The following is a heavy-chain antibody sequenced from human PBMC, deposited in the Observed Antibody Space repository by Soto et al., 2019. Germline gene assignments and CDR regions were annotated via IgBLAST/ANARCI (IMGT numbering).Heavy chain of an antibody. D-gene: IGHD6-19*01. V-gene: IGHV3-33*01. CDR1: GFTFSSYV. CDR2: IWYDGSNK. CDR3: ARVRSSGIYYGMYV. J-gene: IGHJ6*02. Sequence: PGGSLRLSCAASGFTFSSYVMHWVRQAPGKGLEWVAVIWYDGSNKYYADSVKGRFTISRDNSKNTLYLQMHSLRAEDTAVYYRARVRSSGIYYGMYVWGQEPTITVYS.